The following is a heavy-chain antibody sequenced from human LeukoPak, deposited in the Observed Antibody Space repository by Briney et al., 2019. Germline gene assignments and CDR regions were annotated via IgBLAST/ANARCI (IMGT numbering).Heavy chain of an antibody. CDR1: GYSFTSYW. CDR2: IYPGDSDT. J-gene: IGHJ4*02. V-gene: IGHV5-51*01. D-gene: IGHD3-3*02. CDR3: ASGSSFSVGSSDY. Sequence: GESLKISCKGSGYSFTSYWIGWGRQMPGKGLEGMGIIYPGDSDTRYSPSFQGQVTISVDKSISTAYLQWSSLKASDTAMYYCASGSSFSVGSSDYWGQGTLVTVSS.